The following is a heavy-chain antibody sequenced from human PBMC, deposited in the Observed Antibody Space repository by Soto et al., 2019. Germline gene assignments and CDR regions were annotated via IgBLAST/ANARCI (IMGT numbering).Heavy chain of an antibody. V-gene: IGHV1-18*01. CDR3: ARDRGGGLLLGELSLKWKSNDY. Sequence: ASVKVSCKASGYTFTSYGISWVRQAPGQGLEWMGWISAYNGNTNYAQKLQGRVTMTTDTSTSTAYMELRSLRSDDTAVYYCARDRGGGLLLGELSLKWKSNDYWGQ. CDR2: ISAYNGNT. J-gene: IGHJ4*02. CDR1: GYTFTSYG. D-gene: IGHD3-16*02.